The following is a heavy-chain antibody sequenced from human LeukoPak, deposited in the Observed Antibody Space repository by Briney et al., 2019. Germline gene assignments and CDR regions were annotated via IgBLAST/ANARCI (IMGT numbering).Heavy chain of an antibody. CDR2: ISHSGSP. J-gene: IGHJ4*02. CDR1: CLSTASGVNF. D-gene: IGHD2-21*01. CDR3: ARYYCAGSNCPGVDC. V-gene: IGHV4-31*03. Sequence: SDTLPHTHTVSCLSTASGVNFYTWIRQHPGEGLESIRYISHSGSPYYNPSLKSRVIISLDTSKNQFSLQLTSVTAADTAVYYCARYYCAGSNCPGVDCWGRGTLVTVSS.